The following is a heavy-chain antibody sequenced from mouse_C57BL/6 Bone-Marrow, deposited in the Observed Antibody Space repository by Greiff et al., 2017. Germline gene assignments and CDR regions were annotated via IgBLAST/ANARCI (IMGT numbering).Heavy chain of an antibody. CDR2: IDPSDSYT. CDR3: ARAITTVVATNFDV. J-gene: IGHJ2*01. CDR1: GYTFTSYW. Sequence: QVQLQQPGAELVMPGASVKLSCKASGYTFTSYWMHWVKQRPGQGLEWIGDIDPSDSYTNYNQKFKGKSTLTVDKSSSTAYMQLSSLTSEDSAVYYCARAITTVVATNFDVWGQGTTLTVSS. D-gene: IGHD1-1*01. V-gene: IGHV1-69*01.